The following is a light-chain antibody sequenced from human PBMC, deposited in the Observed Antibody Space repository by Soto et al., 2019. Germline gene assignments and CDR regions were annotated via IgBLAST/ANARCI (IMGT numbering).Light chain of an antibody. J-gene: IGKJ1*01. CDR1: ESVSSN. CDR2: GAS. Sequence: IGMSQSPSTLSVSPGERATLSCRASESVSSNLAWYQQKPGQAPRLLIYGASTRATGIPARISGSGSGTEFTLTISSLQSEDFAVYYCQQYNKWRTFGQGTKG. CDR3: QQYNKWRT. V-gene: IGKV3-15*01.